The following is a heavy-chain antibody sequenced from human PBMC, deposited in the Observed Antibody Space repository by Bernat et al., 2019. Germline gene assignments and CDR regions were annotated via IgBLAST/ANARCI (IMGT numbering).Heavy chain of an antibody. Sequence: EVQLVESGGGLVQPGGSLRLSCAASGFTFSSYWMSWVRQAPGKGLEWVANIKQDGSEKYYVESVKGRFTISRDNAKNSLYLQMNSLRAEDTAVYYCARDSYYYGSGRAFDPWGQGTLVTVSS. CDR2: IKQDGSEK. CDR1: GFTFSSYW. V-gene: IGHV3-7*01. D-gene: IGHD3-10*01. J-gene: IGHJ5*02. CDR3: ARDSYYYGSGRAFDP.